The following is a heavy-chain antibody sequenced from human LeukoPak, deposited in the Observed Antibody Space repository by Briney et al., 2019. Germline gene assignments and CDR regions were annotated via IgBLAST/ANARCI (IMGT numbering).Heavy chain of an antibody. Sequence: PGGSLRLSCAASGFTFSSYAMHWVRQAPGKGLEWVAVISYDGSNKYYADSVKGRFTISRDNSKNTLYLQMNSLRAEDTAVYYCARTYCSGGSCRDAFDIWGQGTMVTVSS. CDR2: ISYDGSNK. CDR1: GFTFSSYA. V-gene: IGHV3-30-3*01. D-gene: IGHD2-15*01. CDR3: ARTYCSGGSCRDAFDI. J-gene: IGHJ3*02.